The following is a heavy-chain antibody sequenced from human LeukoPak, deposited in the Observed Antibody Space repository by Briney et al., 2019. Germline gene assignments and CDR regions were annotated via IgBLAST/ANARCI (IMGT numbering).Heavy chain of an antibody. CDR1: GFSFSSYT. J-gene: IGHJ4*02. CDR3: ARELASTDPN. D-gene: IGHD6-13*01. CDR2: ISGSSSYI. V-gene: IGHV3-21*01. Sequence: GGSLRLSCAASGFSFSSYTMTWVRQAPGKGLEWVSSISGSSSYIYYADSVKGRFTISRDNAKSSLYLQMNSLRVEDTAVYYCARELASTDPNWGQGTLVTVSS.